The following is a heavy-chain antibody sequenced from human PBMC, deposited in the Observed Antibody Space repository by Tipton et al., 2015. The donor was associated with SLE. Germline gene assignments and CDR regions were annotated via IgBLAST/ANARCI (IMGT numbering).Heavy chain of an antibody. V-gene: IGHV1-2*06. J-gene: IGHJ4*02. D-gene: IGHD3-10*02. CDR2: INPNSGGT. Sequence: QVQLVQSGAEVKKPGASVKVSCKASGYTFTGYYMHWVRQAPGQGLEWMGRINPNSGGTNYAQKFQGRVTMTRDTSISTAYMELSRLRSGDPAVYYCARGTAMVGESYFDYWGQGTLVTVSS. CDR1: GYTFTGYY. CDR3: ARGTAMVGESYFDY.